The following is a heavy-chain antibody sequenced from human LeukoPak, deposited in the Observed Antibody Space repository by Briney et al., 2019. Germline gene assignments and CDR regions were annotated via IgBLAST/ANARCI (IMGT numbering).Heavy chain of an antibody. CDR2: IYYSGST. D-gene: IGHD3-16*02. CDR3: ASRIQLWSTYDYIWGSYHFDFDY. J-gene: IGHJ4*02. Sequence: PSETLSLTCTVSGGSISSSSYYWGWIRQPPGKGLEWIGSIYYSGSTYYNPSLKSRVIISVDTSKNQFSLKLSSVTAADTAVYYCASRIQLWSTYDYIWGSYHFDFDYWGQGTLVTVSS. V-gene: IGHV4-39*01. CDR1: GGSISSSSYY.